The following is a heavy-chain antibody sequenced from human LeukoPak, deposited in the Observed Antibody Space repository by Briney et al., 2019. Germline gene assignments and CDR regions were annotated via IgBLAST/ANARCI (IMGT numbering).Heavy chain of an antibody. Sequence: GGSLRLSCAASGFTFSSYGMHWVRQAPGKGLEWVSSISSSSSSYIYYADSVKGRFTISRDNAKNSLYLQMNSLRAEDTAVYYCARAPYYDSSGWLSDYWGQGTLVTVSS. CDR1: GFTFSSYG. D-gene: IGHD3-22*01. V-gene: IGHV3-21*01. J-gene: IGHJ4*02. CDR3: ARAPYYDSSGWLSDY. CDR2: ISSSSSSYI.